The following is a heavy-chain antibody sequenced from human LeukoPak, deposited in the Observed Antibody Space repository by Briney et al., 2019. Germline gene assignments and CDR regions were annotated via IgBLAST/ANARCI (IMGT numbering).Heavy chain of an antibody. J-gene: IGHJ4*02. CDR2: IYYTGST. Sequence: SETLSLTCTVSGGSTSSYHWSWIRQPPGKGLEWIGYIYYTGSTNYNPSLKSRVTISVDTSKNQFSLKLSSVTAADTAVYYCARHLDYYGSGTYEFWGQGTLVTVSS. CDR1: GGSTSSYH. D-gene: IGHD3-10*01. V-gene: IGHV4-59*08. CDR3: ARHLDYYGSGTYEF.